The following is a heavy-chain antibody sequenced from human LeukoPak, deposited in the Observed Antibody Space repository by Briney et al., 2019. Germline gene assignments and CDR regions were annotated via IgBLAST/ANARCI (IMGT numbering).Heavy chain of an antibody. D-gene: IGHD6-13*01. CDR3: AGRAGNSWCFDY. CDR1: GGSISTYY. V-gene: IGHV4-4*07. Sequence: PSATLSLTCTVSGGSISTYYWRSVLLPAGQGLEWIGYIYSNGCTNYNPSLKSRVPMSVDTSKNQFSLRLTSVTAADTAVYYCAGRAGNSWCFDYWGQGILVTVSS. CDR2: IYSNGCT. J-gene: IGHJ4*02.